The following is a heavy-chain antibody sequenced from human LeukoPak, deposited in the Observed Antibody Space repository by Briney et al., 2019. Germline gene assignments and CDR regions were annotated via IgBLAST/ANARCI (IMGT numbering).Heavy chain of an antibody. J-gene: IGHJ4*02. CDR1: GFTFSSYA. V-gene: IGHV3-30*04. Sequence: PGRSLRLSCAASGFTFSSYAMHWVRQAPGKGLEWVAVISYDGSNKYNADSVKGRFTISRDNSKNTLYLQMNSLRAEDTAVYYCARDGEYCSGGSCYDYWGQGTLVTVSS. CDR3: ARDGEYCSGGSCYDY. D-gene: IGHD2-15*01. CDR2: ISYDGSNK.